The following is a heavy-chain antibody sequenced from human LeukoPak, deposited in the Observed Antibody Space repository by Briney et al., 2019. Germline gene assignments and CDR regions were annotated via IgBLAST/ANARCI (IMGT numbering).Heavy chain of an antibody. J-gene: IGHJ1*01. Sequence: GGSLRLSCAASGFTFSSYGMNWVRQAPGKGLEWVSGISPRGDITYYKDSVRGRFTISRDNFKNTVSLQLNSLRAEDTAMYYCAKDDDWGRFNHWGQGTLVTVSS. D-gene: IGHD3-16*01. CDR2: ISPRGDIT. CDR3: AKDDDWGRFNH. CDR1: GFTFSSYG. V-gene: IGHV3-23*01.